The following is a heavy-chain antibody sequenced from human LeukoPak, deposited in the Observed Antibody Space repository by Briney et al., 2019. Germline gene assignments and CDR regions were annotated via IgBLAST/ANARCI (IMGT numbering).Heavy chain of an antibody. Sequence: GGSLRLSCAASGFAFSRLDMHWVRQAPGKGLEWVAFIRYDGSDKYYADFVKGRFTISRDNSNNTLYLQMNGLRAEDTALYYCAKGVTTAAVDLWGQGTLVTVSS. CDR3: AKGVTTAAVDL. D-gene: IGHD4-17*01. CDR1: GFAFSRLD. V-gene: IGHV3-30*02. CDR2: IRYDGSDK. J-gene: IGHJ5*02.